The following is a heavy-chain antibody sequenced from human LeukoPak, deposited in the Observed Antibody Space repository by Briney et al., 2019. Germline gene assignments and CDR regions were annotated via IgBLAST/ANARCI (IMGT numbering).Heavy chain of an antibody. J-gene: IGHJ6*03. CDR3: ARANTSYYYYMDV. CDR2: IYSGGST. D-gene: IGHD2-8*01. Sequence: QSGGSLRLSCAASGFTVSSNYMSWVRQAPGKGLEWVSVIYSGGSTYYADSVKGRFTISRDNSKNTLYLQMNSLRAEDTAVYYCARANTSYYYYMDVWGKGTTVTISS. V-gene: IGHV3-66*01. CDR1: GFTVSSNY.